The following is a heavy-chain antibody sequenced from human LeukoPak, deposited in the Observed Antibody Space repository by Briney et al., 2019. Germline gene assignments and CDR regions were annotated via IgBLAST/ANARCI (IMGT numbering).Heavy chain of an antibody. J-gene: IGHJ5*02. V-gene: IGHV4-30-4*08. CDR3: ARVMSVVRGWSRTNWFDP. CDR1: GGSISSGDYY. D-gene: IGHD3-10*01. Sequence: PSQTLSLXCTVSGGSISSGDYYWSWIRQPPGKGLEWIGYIYYSGSTYYNPSLKSRVTISVDTSKNQFSLKLSSVTAADTAVYYCARVMSVVRGWSRTNWFDPWGQGTLVTVSS. CDR2: IYYSGST.